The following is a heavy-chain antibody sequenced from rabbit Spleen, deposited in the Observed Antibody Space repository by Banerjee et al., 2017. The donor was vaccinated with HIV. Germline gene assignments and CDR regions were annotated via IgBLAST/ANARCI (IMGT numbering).Heavy chain of an antibody. CDR3: ARGLDGVIGWNFGL. V-gene: IGHV1S45*01. D-gene: IGHD1-1*01. J-gene: IGHJ3*01. Sequence: QELLVESGGVLVNPGSFLTLTCNASGFSFSNKAVMCWVRQAPGKGLERIACINAATGKTVYAGWAKGRIPYSKTSSATVTLQMASLTAADTGTFFCARGLDGVIGWNFGLWGQGTLVTVS. CDR2: INAATGKT. CDR1: GFSFSNKAV.